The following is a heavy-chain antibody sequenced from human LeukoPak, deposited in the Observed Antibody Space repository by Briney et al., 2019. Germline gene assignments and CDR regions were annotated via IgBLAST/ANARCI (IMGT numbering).Heavy chain of an antibody. J-gene: IGHJ2*01. CDR2: IYYSGST. D-gene: IGHD3-22*01. CDR1: GGSISGGDYY. Sequence: SQTLSLTCTVSGGSISGGDYYWGWFRQPPGKGLEWIGYIYYSGSTYYNPSLKSLVTISVDTSKNQFSLKLSSVTAADTAVYYCARRYYYDSSGYPTTHWYFDLWGRGTLVTVSS. V-gene: IGHV4-30-4*01. CDR3: ARRYYYDSSGYPTTHWYFDL.